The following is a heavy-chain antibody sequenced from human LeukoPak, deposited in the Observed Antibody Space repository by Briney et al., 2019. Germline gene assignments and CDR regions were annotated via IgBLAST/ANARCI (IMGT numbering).Heavy chain of an antibody. V-gene: IGHV3-74*01. CDR2: INADGSST. CDR3: TRDAWMASTPLDY. CDR1: GFTFSSYG. D-gene: IGHD5-24*01. J-gene: IGHJ4*02. Sequence: PGVSLRLSCAASGFTFSSYGMHWVRQAPGNGLVWVSRINADGSSTNYADSVKGRFTISRDNAKNTLYLQMNSLRAEDTAVYFRTRDAWMASTPLDYWGQGTLVTVPS.